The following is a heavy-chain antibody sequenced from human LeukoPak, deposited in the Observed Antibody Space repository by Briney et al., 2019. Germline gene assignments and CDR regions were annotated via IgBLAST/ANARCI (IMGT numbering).Heavy chain of an antibody. CDR2: INPNSGGT. J-gene: IGHJ3*02. V-gene: IGHV1-2*02. Sequence: ASVKVSCKASGYTFTGYYMHWVRQAPGQGLERMGWINPNSGGTNYAQKFQGRVTMTRDTSISTAYMELSSLRSEDTAVYYCARGDVEMATIDAFDIWGQGTMVTVSS. CDR3: ARGDVEMATIDAFDI. D-gene: IGHD5-24*01. CDR1: GYTFTGYY.